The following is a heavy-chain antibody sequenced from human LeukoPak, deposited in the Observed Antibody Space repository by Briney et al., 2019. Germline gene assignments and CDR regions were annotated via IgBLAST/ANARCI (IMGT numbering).Heavy chain of an antibody. D-gene: IGHD2-15*01. J-gene: IGHJ4*02. CDR3: PTDFVQDDYGDY. CDR2: IRSKANSYAT. V-gene: IGHV3-73*01. CDR1: GFTFSGSA. Sequence: GGPLRLSCAASGFTFSGSAMHWVRQASGKGLEWVGRIRSKANSYATAYAASVKGSVTISRDDSKNTVYLQMNSLKTEDTAVYYCPTDFVQDDYGDYWGQGTLVTVSS.